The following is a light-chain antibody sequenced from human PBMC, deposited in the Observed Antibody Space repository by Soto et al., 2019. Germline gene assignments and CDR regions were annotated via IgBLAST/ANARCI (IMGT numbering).Light chain of an antibody. V-gene: IGLV2-8*01. CDR2: AVT. J-gene: IGLJ1*01. CDR1: SSDVGGYDY. Sequence: QSVLTQPPSASGAPGQSGTISCTGTSSDVGGYDYVSLFPKHPGKAPQLMTSAVTIRPSAPPARFSGPKSGTTPSLTVSGLQAEDEPDYYCSSSTRGNPSYVFGTGTKVNVL. CDR3: SSSTRGNPSYV.